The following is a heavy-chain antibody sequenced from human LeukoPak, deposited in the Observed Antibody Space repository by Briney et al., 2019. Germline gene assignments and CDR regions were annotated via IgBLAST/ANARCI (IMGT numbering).Heavy chain of an antibody. D-gene: IGHD3-10*01. CDR3: ARDPERLGELFYFDY. J-gene: IGHJ4*02. Sequence: PSQTLSLTCTVSGGSISSYYWSWIRQPAGKGLEWIGRIYTSGSTNYNPSLKSRVTMSVDTSKNQFSLKLSSVTAADTAVYYCARDPERLGELFYFDYWGQGTLVTVSS. V-gene: IGHV4-4*07. CDR2: IYTSGST. CDR1: GGSISSYY.